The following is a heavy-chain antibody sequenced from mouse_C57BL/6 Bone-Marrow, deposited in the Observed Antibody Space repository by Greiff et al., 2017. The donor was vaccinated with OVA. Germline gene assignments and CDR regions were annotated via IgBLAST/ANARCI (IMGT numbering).Heavy chain of an antibody. CDR2: INPNNGGT. CDR1: GYTFTDYY. D-gene: IGHD5-1*01. J-gene: IGHJ2*01. CDR3: ARGAKVYLSSYFDY. Sequence: EVQLQQSGPELVKPGASVKISCKASGYTFTDYYMNWVKQSHGKSLEWIGDINPNNGGTSYNQKFKGKATLTVDKSSSTAYMELRSLTSEDSAVYYCARGAKVYLSSYFDYWGQGTTLTVSS. V-gene: IGHV1-26*01.